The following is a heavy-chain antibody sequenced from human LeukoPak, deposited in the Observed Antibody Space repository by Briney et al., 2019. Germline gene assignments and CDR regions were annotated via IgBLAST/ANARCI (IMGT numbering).Heavy chain of an antibody. V-gene: IGHV3-15*01. CDR3: TTDYGSTLYG. CDR1: GSTLSIAG. CDR2: IKSKIDGGTT. D-gene: IGHD6-13*01. J-gene: IGHJ4*02. Sequence: GGSLRLSCAASGSTLSIAGMNWVRQTPGKGLEWVGHIKSKIDGGTTDYAEPVKSRFTISRDDSKNTVYLQMNSLKTEDTAVYYCTTDYGSTLYGWGQGTLVTVSS.